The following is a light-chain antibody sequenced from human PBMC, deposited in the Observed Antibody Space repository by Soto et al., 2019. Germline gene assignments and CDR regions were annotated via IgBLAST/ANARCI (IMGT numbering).Light chain of an antibody. Sequence: QSVLTQPASVSGSPGQSITISCTGTSSDVGADNYVCWYQQHPDNAPKLIIYELTNRPSGVSNRFSGSKSGNTASLTISGLQAEDEADYYCSSYSTTSTLVVFGGGNKLTVL. CDR3: SSYSTTSTLVV. J-gene: IGLJ3*02. CDR2: ELT. V-gene: IGLV2-14*03. CDR1: SSDVGADNY.